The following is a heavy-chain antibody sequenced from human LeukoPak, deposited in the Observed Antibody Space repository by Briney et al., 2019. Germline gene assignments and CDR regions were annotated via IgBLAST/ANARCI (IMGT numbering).Heavy chain of an antibody. V-gene: IGHV5-51*01. CDR3: ARRSSIAPRLFDY. CDR1: GYSFTSSW. Sequence: GESLKISCKDSGYSFTSSWIAWVRQMPGKGLEWVGIIYPGDSELRYSPSFHGQVTISADKSISTAYLQWSSLKASDTAMYYCARRSSIAPRLFDYWGQGTLVTVSS. D-gene: IGHD6-6*01. CDR2: IYPGDSEL. J-gene: IGHJ4*02.